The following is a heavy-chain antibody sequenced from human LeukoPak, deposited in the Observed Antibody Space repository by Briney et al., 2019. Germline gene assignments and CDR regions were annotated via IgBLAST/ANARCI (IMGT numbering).Heavy chain of an antibody. Sequence: GGSLRLSCAASGFTFSSYGMSWVRQAPGKGLEWVSAISGSDVSTYYADSMKGRFTISRDNSKNTLYLQMNSLRAEDTAVYYCAKYSHDSSGSYDHWGQGTLVTVSS. CDR2: ISGSDVST. D-gene: IGHD3-22*01. CDR1: GFTFSSYG. J-gene: IGHJ4*02. CDR3: AKYSHDSSGSYDH. V-gene: IGHV3-23*01.